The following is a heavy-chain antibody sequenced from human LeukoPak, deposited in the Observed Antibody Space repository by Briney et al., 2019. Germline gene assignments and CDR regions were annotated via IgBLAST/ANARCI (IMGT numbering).Heavy chain of an antibody. CDR1: GGSISSGDYY. CDR3: ARANLPIIVVPAASKRNWFDP. Sequence: RSQTLSLTCTVSGGSISSGDYYWSWIRQPPGKGLEWIGYIYYSGSTYYNPSLKSRVTISVDTSKNQFSLKLSSVTAADTAVYYCARANLPIIVVPAASKRNWFDPWGQGTLVTVSS. V-gene: IGHV4-30-4*01. CDR2: IYYSGST. J-gene: IGHJ5*02. D-gene: IGHD2-2*01.